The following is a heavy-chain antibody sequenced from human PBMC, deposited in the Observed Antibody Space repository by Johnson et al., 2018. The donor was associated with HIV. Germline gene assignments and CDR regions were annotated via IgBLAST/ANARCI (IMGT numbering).Heavy chain of an antibody. Sequence: VQLVESGGGLIQPGGSLRLSCAVSGLSVSINYITWVRQAPGKGLEWVSVIHSGGSTYYADSVKGRFTISRDISKNTLYLQMNSLKTEDTAVYYCSKFVGYCSGGGCYTPGDTWGQGTMVTVSS. D-gene: IGHD2-15*01. CDR2: IHSGGST. J-gene: IGHJ3*02. CDR3: SKFVGYCSGGGCYTPGDT. V-gene: IGHV3-53*01. CDR1: GLSVSINY.